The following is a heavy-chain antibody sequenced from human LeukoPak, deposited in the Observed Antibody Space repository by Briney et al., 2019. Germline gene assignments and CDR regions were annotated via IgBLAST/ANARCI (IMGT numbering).Heavy chain of an antibody. V-gene: IGHV2-5*02. D-gene: IGHD3-16*01. J-gene: IGHJ4*02. CDR1: GFSLSTSGVG. CDR3: AHSSNYDYVWGSYLYFDY. CDR2: IYWDDDK. Sequence: SGPTLVNPTQPLTLTCTFSGFSLSTSGVGVGWIRQPPVKALEWLALIYWDDDKRYSPSLKSRLTITKDTSKNQVVLTMTNMDPVDTATYYCAHSSNYDYVWGSYLYFDYWGQGTLVTVSS.